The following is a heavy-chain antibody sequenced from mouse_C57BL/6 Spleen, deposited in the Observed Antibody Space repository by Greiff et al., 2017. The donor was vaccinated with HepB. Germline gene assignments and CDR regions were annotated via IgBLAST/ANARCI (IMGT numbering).Heavy chain of an antibody. D-gene: IGHD1-1*01. V-gene: IGHV1-39*01. J-gene: IGHJ1*03. CDR1: GYSFTDYN. CDR3: ANYGSSYQLWYFDV. Sequence: VQLQQSGPELVKPGASVKISCKASGYSFTDYNMNWVKQSNGKSLEWIGVINPNYGTTSYNQKFKGKATLTVAQSSSTAYMQLNSLTSEDSAVYYCANYGSSYQLWYFDVWGTGTTVTVSS. CDR2: INPNYGTT.